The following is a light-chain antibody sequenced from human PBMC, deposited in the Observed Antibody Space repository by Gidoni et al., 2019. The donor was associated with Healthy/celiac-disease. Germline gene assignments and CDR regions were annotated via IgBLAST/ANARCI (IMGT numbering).Light chain of an antibody. CDR2: WAS. Sequence: DIVMTQSPDSLAVSLGERATINCKSSQSVLYSSNNKNYLAWYQQKPGQPPKLPIYWASTRESGVPDRFSGSGSGTDFTLTISSLQAEDVAVYYCQQYYSTPVTFXPXTKVDIK. V-gene: IGKV4-1*01. J-gene: IGKJ3*01. CDR3: QQYYSTPVT. CDR1: QSVLYSSNNKNY.